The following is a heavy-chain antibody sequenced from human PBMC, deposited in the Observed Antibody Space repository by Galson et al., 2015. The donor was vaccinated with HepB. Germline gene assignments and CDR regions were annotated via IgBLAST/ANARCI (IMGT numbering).Heavy chain of an antibody. Sequence: QSGAEVKKPGESLKISCKGSGYSFTSYWIGWVRQMPGKGLEWMGIIYPGDSDTRYSPSFQGQVTISADKSISTAYLQWSSLKASDTAMYYCARRSRYYYDSSGYYFDYWGQGTLVTVSS. D-gene: IGHD3-22*01. V-gene: IGHV5-51*01. J-gene: IGHJ4*02. CDR2: IYPGDSDT. CDR3: ARRSRYYYDSSGYYFDY. CDR1: GYSFTSYW.